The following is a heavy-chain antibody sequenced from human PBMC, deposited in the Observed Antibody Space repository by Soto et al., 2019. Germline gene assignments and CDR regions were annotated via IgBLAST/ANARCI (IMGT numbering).Heavy chain of an antibody. J-gene: IGHJ4*02. CDR2: IWHNGKNK. CDR3: ARDPGQDEAMDY. V-gene: IGHV3-33*01. CDR1: GFAFSNFG. Sequence: QVQVVESGGGVVQPGRSLRLSCAASGFAFSNFGMHWVRQVPGKGVEWVAVIWHNGKNKDYADYAKGRFTISRDNSKNILYLEMNSLRVEDTAVYYCARDPGQDEAMDYWGQGTLVTVSS.